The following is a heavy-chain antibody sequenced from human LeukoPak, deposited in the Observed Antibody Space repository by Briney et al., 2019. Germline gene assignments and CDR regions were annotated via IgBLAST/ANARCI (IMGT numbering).Heavy chain of an antibody. CDR1: GGSISSHY. Sequence: SETLSLTCTVSGGSISSHYWSWIRQPPGKGLEWIGYIYYSGSTNYNPSLKSRVTISVDTSKNQFSLKLSSVTAADTAVYYCARLGLPRSWFDPWGQGTLVTVSS. CDR2: IYYSGST. V-gene: IGHV4-59*08. CDR3: ARLGLPRSWFDP. J-gene: IGHJ5*02. D-gene: IGHD5-18*01.